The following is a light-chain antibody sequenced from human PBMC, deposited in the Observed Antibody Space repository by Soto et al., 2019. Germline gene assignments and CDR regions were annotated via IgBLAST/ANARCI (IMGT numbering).Light chain of an antibody. CDR2: DAS. J-gene: IGKJ1*01. CDR1: QSVSSY. CDR3: QQRADSWT. V-gene: IGKV3-11*01. Sequence: EVVLTQSPATLSLSPGERATLSCRASQSVSSYLAWYQQKPGQAPRLLIYDASNRATGIPARFSGSGSGTDFTLTINSLEPEDFAFYYCQQRADSWTFGQGTKVEI.